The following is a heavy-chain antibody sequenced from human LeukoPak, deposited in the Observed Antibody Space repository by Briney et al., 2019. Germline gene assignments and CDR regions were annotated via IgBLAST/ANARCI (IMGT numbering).Heavy chain of an antibody. J-gene: IGHJ6*02. CDR1: GFTFSSYS. V-gene: IGHV3-21*01. D-gene: IGHD4-23*01. Sequence: GGSLRLSCAASGFTFSSYSMNWVRQAPGKGLEWVSSISSSSSYIYYADSVKGRFTISRDNAKNSLYLQMNSLRAEDTAVYYCARERERWEESMDVWGQGTTVTVSS. CDR2: ISSSSSYI. CDR3: ARERERWEESMDV.